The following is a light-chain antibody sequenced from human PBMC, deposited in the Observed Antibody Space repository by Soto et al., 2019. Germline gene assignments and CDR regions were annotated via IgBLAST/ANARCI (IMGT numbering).Light chain of an antibody. CDR1: QSVSSY. Sequence: EIVLTHSPGTLSLSPGEIATLSCRASQSVSSYLAWYQQQPGQAPRLLIYDASNRATGIPARFSGSGSGTDFTLTISSLEPEDFAVYYCQQRSNWPTFGQGTRLEI. CDR3: QQRSNWPT. J-gene: IGKJ5*01. CDR2: DAS. V-gene: IGKV3-11*01.